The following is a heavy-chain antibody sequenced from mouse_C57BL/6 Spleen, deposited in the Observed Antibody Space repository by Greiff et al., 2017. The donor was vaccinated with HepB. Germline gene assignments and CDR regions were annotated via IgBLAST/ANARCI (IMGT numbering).Heavy chain of an antibody. V-gene: IGHV2-2*01. J-gene: IGHJ1*03. CDR3: ARKGYFDV. CDR2: IWSGGST. Sequence: VQRVESGPGLVQPSQSLSITCTVSGFSLTSYGVHWVRQSPGKGLEWLGVIWSGGSTDYNAAFISRLSISKDNSKSQVFFKMNSLQADDTAIYYCARKGYFDVWGTGTTVTVSS. CDR1: GFSLTSYG.